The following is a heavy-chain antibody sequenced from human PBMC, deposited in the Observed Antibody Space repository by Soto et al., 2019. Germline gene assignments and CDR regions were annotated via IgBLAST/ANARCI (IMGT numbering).Heavy chain of an antibody. J-gene: IGHJ4*02. Sequence: VASVKVSCKASGYTFTSYGISWVRQAPGQGLEWMGWISAYNDKTTYAQKFQGRLTMTTDTSSNTAYMELGSLRYDDTAVYYCARFTGISKWTFDSWGQGTLVTV. D-gene: IGHD1-26*01. CDR2: ISAYNDKT. CDR3: ARFTGISKWTFDS. CDR1: GYTFTSYG. V-gene: IGHV1-18*01.